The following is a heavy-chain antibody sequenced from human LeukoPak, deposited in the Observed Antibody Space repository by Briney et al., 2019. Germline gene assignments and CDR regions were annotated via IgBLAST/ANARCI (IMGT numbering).Heavy chain of an antibody. J-gene: IGHJ4*02. CDR2: MNPNSGNT. CDR3: ATRYDYVWGSYRDY. V-gene: IGHV1-8*03. CDR1: GYTFTGYY. Sequence: ASVKVSCKASGYTFTGYYMHWVRQAPGQGLEWMGWMNPNSGNTGYAQKFQGRVTITRNTSISTAYMELSSLRSEDTAVYYCATRYDYVWGSYRDYWGQGTLVTVSS. D-gene: IGHD3-16*01.